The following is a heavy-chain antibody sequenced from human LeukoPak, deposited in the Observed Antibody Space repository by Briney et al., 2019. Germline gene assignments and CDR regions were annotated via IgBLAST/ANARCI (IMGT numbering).Heavy chain of an antibody. J-gene: IGHJ6*02. CDR3: ARLASSSWPLYYYYGMDV. Sequence: RASVKVSFKASGYTFTSYDINWVRQATGQGGEGMGWMNPNSANTGYTQKFQGRVTMTRNTSISTAYMELSSLRSEDTAVYYCARLASSSWPLYYYYGMDVWGQGTTVTVSS. CDR2: MNPNSANT. CDR1: GYTFTSYD. D-gene: IGHD6-13*01. V-gene: IGHV1-8*01.